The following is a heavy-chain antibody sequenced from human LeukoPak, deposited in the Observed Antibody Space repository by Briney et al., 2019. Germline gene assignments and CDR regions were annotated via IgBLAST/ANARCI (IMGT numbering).Heavy chain of an antibody. D-gene: IGHD4-17*01. CDR2: IRGKANTYAT. V-gene: IGHV3-73*01. CDR1: GFTFSDSS. CDR3: ARRDDYGDPRSFDY. Sequence: GGSLRLSCAASGFTFSDSSIHWVRQASGKGLEWLGRIRGKANTYATLYAESVEGRFILSGDDSENTAYLQMNSLKTEDTAVYYCARRDDYGDPRSFDYWGQGTLVSVSS. J-gene: IGHJ4*02.